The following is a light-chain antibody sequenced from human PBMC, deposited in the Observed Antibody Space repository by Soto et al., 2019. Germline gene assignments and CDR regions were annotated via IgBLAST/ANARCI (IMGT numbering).Light chain of an antibody. CDR1: SSAVGGYHY. V-gene: IGLV2-14*01. J-gene: IGLJ1*01. Sequence: QSALTQPASVSGSPGQSITISCTGTSSAVGGYHYVSWYQQHPGKAPKLMIYEVSNRPSGVSNRFSGSKSGNTASLTISGLQAEDEADYYCSSYTSSSIEYVFGTGTKLTVL. CDR3: SSYTSSSIEYV. CDR2: EVS.